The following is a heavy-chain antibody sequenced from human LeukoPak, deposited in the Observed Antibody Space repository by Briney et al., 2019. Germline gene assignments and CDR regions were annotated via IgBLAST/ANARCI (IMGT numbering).Heavy chain of an antibody. V-gene: IGHV1-2*02. CDR2: INPNSGGT. J-gene: IGHJ6*03. CDR1: GYTFTGYY. D-gene: IGHD1-26*01. CDR3: ARVGPPSSPDYYYYFRDV. Sequence: HGASVKVSCTASGYTFTGYYMHWMRQAPGQGLEWMGWINPNSGGTNYAQKFQGRVTMTRDTSISTAYMELSRLRSGDAAVYYCARVGPPSSPDYYYYFRDVGGKGPRVSVSS.